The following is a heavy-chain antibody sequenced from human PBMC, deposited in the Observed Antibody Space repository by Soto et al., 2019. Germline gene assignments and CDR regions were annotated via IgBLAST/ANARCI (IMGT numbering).Heavy chain of an antibody. Sequence: GGSLRLSCAASGFTFSSYWMHLVRQAQGKGLVWVSRINSDGSSTSYADSVKGRFTISRDNAKNTLYLQMNSLRAEDTAVYYCARDTPYYDFWSGYSSYNWFDPWGQGTLVTVSS. CDR1: GFTFSSYW. D-gene: IGHD3-3*01. CDR2: INSDGSST. J-gene: IGHJ5*02. V-gene: IGHV3-74*01. CDR3: ARDTPYYDFWSGYSSYNWFDP.